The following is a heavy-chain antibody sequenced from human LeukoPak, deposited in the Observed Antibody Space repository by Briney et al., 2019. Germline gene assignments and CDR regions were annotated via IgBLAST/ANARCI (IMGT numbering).Heavy chain of an antibody. CDR3: ARLGGSSWSIDYWYFDL. V-gene: IGHV3-66*01. D-gene: IGHD6-13*01. Sequence: GGSLRLSCAASGFTVSSNYMSWVRQAPGKGLEWVSLIYSGGSTYYADSVKGRFTISRDNSKNTLYLQMNSLRAEDTAVYYCARLGGSSWSIDYWYFDLWGRGTLVTVSS. CDR1: GFTVSSNY. CDR2: IYSGGST. J-gene: IGHJ2*01.